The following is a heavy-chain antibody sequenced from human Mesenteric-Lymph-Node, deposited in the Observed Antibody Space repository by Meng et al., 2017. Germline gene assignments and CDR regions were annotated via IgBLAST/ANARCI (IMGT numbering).Heavy chain of an antibody. D-gene: IGHD6-19*01. CDR2: INTNTGNP. CDR1: GYTFGSYG. CDR3: VIGMAVAGSGWFDY. J-gene: IGHJ4*02. V-gene: IGHV7-4-1*02. Sequence: QVQLVQSGSELKKPGASVKVSCQASGYTFGSYGINWVRQAPGQGLEWMGWINTNTGNPTYAQGFTGRFVFSLDTSVSTAYLQISSLKAEDTAVYYCVIGMAVAGSGWFDYWGQGTLVTVSS.